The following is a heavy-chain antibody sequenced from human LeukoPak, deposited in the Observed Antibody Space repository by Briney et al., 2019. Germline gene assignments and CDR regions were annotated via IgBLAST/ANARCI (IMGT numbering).Heavy chain of an antibody. Sequence: SETLSLTCTVSGGSISSYYWSWIRQPAGKGLEWIGYIYYSGSTNYNPSLKSRVTISVDTSKNQFSLKLSSVTAADTAVYYCAREFRLGYYFDYWGQGTLVTVSS. CDR1: GGSISSYY. CDR3: AREFRLGYYFDY. J-gene: IGHJ4*02. V-gene: IGHV4-59*01. CDR2: IYYSGST. D-gene: IGHD5-12*01.